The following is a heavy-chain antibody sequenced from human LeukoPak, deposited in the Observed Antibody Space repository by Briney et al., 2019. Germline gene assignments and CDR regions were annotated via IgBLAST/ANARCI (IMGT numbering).Heavy chain of an antibody. V-gene: IGHV3-7*05. CDR3: AKDSSVPYGITD. CDR2: IKHDGSEK. J-gene: IGHJ4*02. D-gene: IGHD4-17*01. Sequence: GGSLRLSCAASGFTFSSYWMSWVRQAPGKGLEWVANIKHDGSEKYYVDSVKGRFTISRDNFRNTLSLQMNSLRAEDTALYYCAKDSSVPYGITDWGQGTLVTVSS. CDR1: GFTFSSYW.